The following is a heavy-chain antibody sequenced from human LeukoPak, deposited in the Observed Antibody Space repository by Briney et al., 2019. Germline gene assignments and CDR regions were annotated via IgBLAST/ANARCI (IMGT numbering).Heavy chain of an antibody. CDR1: GYTFTGYY. CDR2: INPNSGGT. CDR3: ARVNTPYSGYGSLDY. Sequence: ASVKVSCKASGYTFTGYYMHWVRQAPGQGREWMGWINPNSGGTNYAQKFQGRVTMTRDTSISTAYMELSRLRSDDTAVYYCARVNTPYSGYGSLDYWGQGTLVTVSS. J-gene: IGHJ4*02. V-gene: IGHV1-2*02. D-gene: IGHD5-12*01.